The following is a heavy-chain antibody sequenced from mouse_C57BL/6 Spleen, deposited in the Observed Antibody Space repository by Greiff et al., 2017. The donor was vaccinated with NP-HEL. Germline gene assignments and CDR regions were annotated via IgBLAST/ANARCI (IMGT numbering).Heavy chain of an antibody. CDR3: ARGYGSSYWYFDV. Sequence: VQLKQSGAELVKPGASVKLSCTASGFNIKDYYMHWVKQRTEQGLEWIGRIDPEDGETKYAPKFQGKATITADTSSNPAYLQLSSLTSEDTAVYYCARGYGSSYWYFDVWGTGTTVTVSS. CDR2: IDPEDGET. V-gene: IGHV14-2*01. J-gene: IGHJ1*03. D-gene: IGHD1-1*01. CDR1: GFNIKDYY.